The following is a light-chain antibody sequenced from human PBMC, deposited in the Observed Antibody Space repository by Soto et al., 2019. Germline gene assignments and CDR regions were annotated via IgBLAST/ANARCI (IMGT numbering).Light chain of an antibody. J-gene: IGKJ1*01. Sequence: DIQRTQSPSSLSASVGDSVTITCRASQSITNYLIWYQQKPGKAPKLLIYAASSLQSGVPSRFSGSGSGTDFTLTISSLQPEDFATYYCQQSHSSPLTFGQGTKVDIK. CDR2: AAS. V-gene: IGKV1-39*01. CDR1: QSITNY. CDR3: QQSHSSPLT.